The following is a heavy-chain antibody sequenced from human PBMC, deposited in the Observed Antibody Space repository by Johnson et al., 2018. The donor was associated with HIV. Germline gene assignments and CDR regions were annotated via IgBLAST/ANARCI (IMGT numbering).Heavy chain of an antibody. CDR3: AKEISVNAFDI. D-gene: IGHD5/OR15-5a*01. Sequence: VQLVESGGGLVQPGRSLRLSCAASGFTFDDYAMHWVRQAPGKGLGWVSGISWNSGSIGYADSVKGRFTISRDNAKNSLYLQMNSLRAEYTALYYCAKEISVNAFDIWGQGTMVTVSS. CDR2: ISWNSGSI. V-gene: IGHV3-9*01. CDR1: GFTFDDYA. J-gene: IGHJ3*02.